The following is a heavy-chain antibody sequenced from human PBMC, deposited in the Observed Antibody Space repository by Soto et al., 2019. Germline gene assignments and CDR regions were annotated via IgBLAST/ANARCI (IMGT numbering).Heavy chain of an antibody. V-gene: IGHV4-61*01. CDR1: RGSVSSQTHF. CDR3: VRDDMSGTYYFDA. D-gene: IGHD1-26*01. Sequence: QVQLQESGPGLLKPSETLTLTCTVTRGSVSSQTHFWTWIRQPPGKGLEWIGYKYYSGISNYNPSLQSRVTISVDTSKNQFSLRLTSVTAADTAVYYCVRDDMSGTYYFDAWGQGALVTVSS. J-gene: IGHJ4*02. CDR2: KYYSGIS.